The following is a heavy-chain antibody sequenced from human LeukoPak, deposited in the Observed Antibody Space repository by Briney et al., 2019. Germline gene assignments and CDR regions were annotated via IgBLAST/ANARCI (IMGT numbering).Heavy chain of an antibody. CDR2: INPNSGGT. CDR1: GYTFTGYY. CDR3: ARDYGDYGAFDI. V-gene: IGHV1-2*02. D-gene: IGHD4-17*01. Sequence: GASVKVSCKASGYTFTGYYMHWVRQAPGQGLEWMGWINPNSGGTNYAQKFQGRVTMTRDTSISTAYMELSRLRSDDPAVYYCARDYGDYGAFDIWGQGTMVTVSS. J-gene: IGHJ3*02.